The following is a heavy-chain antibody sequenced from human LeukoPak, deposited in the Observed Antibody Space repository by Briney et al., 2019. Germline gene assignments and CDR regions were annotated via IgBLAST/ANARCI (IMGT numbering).Heavy chain of an antibody. CDR1: GGSVSSGSYY. V-gene: IGHV4-61*01. Sequence: SETLSLTCTVSGGSVSSGSYYWSWIRQPPGKGLEWIGYIYYSGSTNYNPSLKSRVTISVDTSKNQFSLKLSSVTAAVTAVYYCARVPRGSYYFDYWGQGTLVTVSS. CDR3: ARVPRGSYYFDY. CDR2: IYYSGST. J-gene: IGHJ4*02. D-gene: IGHD3-16*01.